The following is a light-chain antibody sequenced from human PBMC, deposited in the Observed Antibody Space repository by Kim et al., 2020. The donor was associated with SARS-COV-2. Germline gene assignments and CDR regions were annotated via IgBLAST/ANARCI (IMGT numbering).Light chain of an antibody. CDR1: SSDVGCYNY. Sequence: GQSVTIARTGTSSDVGCYNYVSWYQQHPGKAPKLMIYDVSKRPSGVPDRFSGSKSGNTASLTISGLQAEDEADYYCCSYAGSYTLVFGGGTQLTVL. CDR2: DVS. J-gene: IGLJ2*01. CDR3: CSYAGSYTLV. V-gene: IGLV2-11*01.